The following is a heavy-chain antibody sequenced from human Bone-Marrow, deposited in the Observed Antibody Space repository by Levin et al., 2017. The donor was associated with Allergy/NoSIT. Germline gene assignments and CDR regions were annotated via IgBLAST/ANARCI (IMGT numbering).Heavy chain of an antibody. CDR2: IYHSGST. J-gene: IGHJ5*02. V-gene: IGHV4-38-2*02. CDR1: GYSIVSGGYY. Sequence: PSETLSLNCTVSGYSIVSGGYYWGWIRQPPGKGLEWIGNIYHSGSTYSNPSFKSRATISLDTAKNQFFLTLTSVTAADTAVYFCARDPDTWGQGKLVIVSS. CDR3: ARDPDT.